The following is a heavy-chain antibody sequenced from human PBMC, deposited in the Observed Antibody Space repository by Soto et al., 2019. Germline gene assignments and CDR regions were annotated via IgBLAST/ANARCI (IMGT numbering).Heavy chain of an antibody. CDR2: IFYSGSTTY. V-gene: IGHV4-59*11. CDR1: GGSISGHY. CDR3: ARVGSSGWSPDY. J-gene: IGHJ4*02. D-gene: IGHD6-19*01. Sequence: SETLSLTCTVSGGSISGHYWIWIRQPPGEGMEWIGYIFYSGSTTYNNNNSLKSRVTMSVDTSKNQYSLRLSSVTAAVTAVYYCARVGSSGWSPDYWGQGTLVTVSA.